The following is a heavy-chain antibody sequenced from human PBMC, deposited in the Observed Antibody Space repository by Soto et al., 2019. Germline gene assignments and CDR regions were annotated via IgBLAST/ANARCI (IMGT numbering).Heavy chain of an antibody. V-gene: IGHV1-18*01. D-gene: IGHD1-1*01. Sequence: QVHLVQSGAEVKKPGASVKVSCKGSGYGFTTYGITWVRQAPGQGLEWMAWISAHNGNTNYAQKLQGRVTVTRDTSTSAAYMELSGLRSDDTAVYYCGRGRYGDYWGHGVQVTVSS. CDR1: GYGFTTYG. J-gene: IGHJ4*01. CDR2: ISAHNGNT. CDR3: GRGRYGDY.